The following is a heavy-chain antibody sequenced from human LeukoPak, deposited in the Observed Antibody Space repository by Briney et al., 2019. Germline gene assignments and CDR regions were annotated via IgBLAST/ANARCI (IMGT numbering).Heavy chain of an antibody. V-gene: IGHV4-61*02. J-gene: IGHJ3*02. CDR1: GGSISSGSYY. Sequence: PSQTLSLTCTVSGGSISSGSYYWSWIRQPAGKGLEWIGRIYTSGSTNYNPSLKSRVTISVDTSKNQFSLKLSSVTAADTAVYYCVRDQPGAYYHDSTTAFDIWGQGTMVTVSS. CDR3: VRDQPGAYYHDSTTAFDI. D-gene: IGHD3-22*01. CDR2: IYTSGST.